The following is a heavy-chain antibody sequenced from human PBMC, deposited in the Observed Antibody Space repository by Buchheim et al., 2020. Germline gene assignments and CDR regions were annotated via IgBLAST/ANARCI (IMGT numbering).Heavy chain of an antibody. J-gene: IGHJ6*02. CDR1: GFTFSNYG. CDR2: IAYDGSNI. D-gene: IGHD3-3*01. Sequence: QVQLVESGGGVVHPGRSLRLSCAASGFTFSNYGVHWVRQAPGKGLEWVAVIAYDGSNIYYGDSVKGRFTISRDNSKHTLYLQMHSLRAEDTGVYYCAKNAEKYFDFWRPPNMDVWGQGTT. V-gene: IGHV3-30*18. CDR3: AKNAEKYFDFWRPPNMDV.